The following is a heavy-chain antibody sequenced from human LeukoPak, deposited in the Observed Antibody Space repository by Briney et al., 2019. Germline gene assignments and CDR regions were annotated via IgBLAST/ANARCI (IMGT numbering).Heavy chain of an antibody. CDR1: GFTFSSYA. V-gene: IGHV3-30-3*01. Sequence: GGSLRLSCAASGFTFSSYAMHWVRQAPGKGLEWVAVISYDGSNKYYADSVKGRFTISRDNSKNTLYLQMNSLRAEDTAVYYCARDLRAGIVGATTGIFDYWGQGTLVIVSS. J-gene: IGHJ4*02. CDR2: ISYDGSNK. D-gene: IGHD1-26*01. CDR3: ARDLRAGIVGATTGIFDY.